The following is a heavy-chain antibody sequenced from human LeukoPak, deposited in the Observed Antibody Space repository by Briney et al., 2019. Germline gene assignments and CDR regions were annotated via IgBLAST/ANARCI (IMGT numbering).Heavy chain of an antibody. J-gene: IGHJ4*02. Sequence: ASVKVSCKASGHTFTSYGISWVRQAPGQGLEWMGWISAYNGSTNYAQKFQGRVTMTTDTSTSTAYMELRSLRSDDTAVYYCARGHCSSTSCYRGVDYWGQGTLVTVSS. V-gene: IGHV1-18*01. CDR1: GHTFTSYG. CDR3: ARGHCSSTSCYRGVDY. CDR2: ISAYNGST. D-gene: IGHD2-2*01.